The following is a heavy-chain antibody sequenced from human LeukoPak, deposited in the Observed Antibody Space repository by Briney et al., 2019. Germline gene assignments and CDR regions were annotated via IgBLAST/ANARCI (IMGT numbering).Heavy chain of an antibody. V-gene: IGHV3-33*01. CDR3: ARAVGPFDY. Sequence: GLLRLSCAASGFTLQVLGIHLGRPGPGTGLEWVAVMWNDGRNKYYADSVKGRFTISRDNSKDTLYLQMSSLIVEDTAVYYCARAVGPFDYWGQGTLVTVSS. D-gene: IGHD3-16*01. J-gene: IGHJ4*02. CDR1: GFTLQVLG. CDR2: MWNDGRNK.